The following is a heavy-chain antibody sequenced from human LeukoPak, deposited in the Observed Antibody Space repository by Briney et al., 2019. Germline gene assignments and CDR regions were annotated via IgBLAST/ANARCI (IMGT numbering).Heavy chain of an antibody. CDR2: VYYSGTI. J-gene: IGHJ5*02. Sequence: SETLSLTCSVSGASITSGAYYWAWLRQPPGKGLEWIGSVYYSGTINYNPSLKGRVSISRDMSKNQFSLNLNSVNATDTAVYYCARRDYAAWFDPWGQETLVTVSS. V-gene: IGHV4-39*07. D-gene: IGHD4/OR15-4a*01. CDR1: GASITSGAYY. CDR3: ARRDYAAWFDP.